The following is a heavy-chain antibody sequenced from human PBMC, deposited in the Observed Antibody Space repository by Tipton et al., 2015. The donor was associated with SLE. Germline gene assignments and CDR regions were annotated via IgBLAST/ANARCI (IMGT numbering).Heavy chain of an antibody. Sequence: LRLSCAVYGGSFSGYYWSWIRQPPGKGLEWIGEINHSGSTNYNPSLKSRVTISIDTSKNQFSRKVSSVTAADTAVYYCARGRYCSSTSCSYYFDYWGQGTLVTVSS. CDR2: INHSGST. D-gene: IGHD2-2*01. J-gene: IGHJ4*02. CDR3: ARGRYCSSTSCSYYFDY. CDR1: GGSFSGYY. V-gene: IGHV4-34*01.